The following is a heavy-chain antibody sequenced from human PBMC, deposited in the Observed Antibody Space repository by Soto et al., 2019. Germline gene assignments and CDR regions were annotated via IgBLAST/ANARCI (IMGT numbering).Heavy chain of an antibody. CDR1: GGTFSSYT. CDR2: IIPILGIA. CDR3: ARDRFSSLQPGCGNYFDY. V-gene: IGHV1-69*08. Sequence: QVQLVQSGAEVKKPGSSVKVSCKASGGTFSSYTISWVLQAPGQGLEWMGSIIPILGIANYAQKFQGRVTITADKSTSTAYMELSSLIAEDTAVYYCARDRFSSLQPGCGNYFDYWGQGTLVTVSS. J-gene: IGHJ4*02. D-gene: IGHD2-21*01.